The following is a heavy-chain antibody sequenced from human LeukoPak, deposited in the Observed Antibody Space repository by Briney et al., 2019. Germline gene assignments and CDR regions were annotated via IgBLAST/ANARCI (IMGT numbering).Heavy chain of an antibody. CDR2: ISSSGSTI. V-gene: IGHV3-48*04. CDR3: ARSTGSRYYYMDV. J-gene: IGHJ6*03. Sequence: GGSLRLSCAASGFTFSSYSMNWIRQAPGKGLEWVSYISSSGSTIYYADSVKGRFTISRGNAKNSLYLQMNSLRAEDTAVYYCARSTGSRYYYMDVWGKGTTVTVSS. D-gene: IGHD1-14*01. CDR1: GFTFSSYS.